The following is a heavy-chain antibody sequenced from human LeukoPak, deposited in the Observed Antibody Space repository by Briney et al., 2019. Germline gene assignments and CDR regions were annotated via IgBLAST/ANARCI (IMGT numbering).Heavy chain of an antibody. CDR3: ARQKHDYYGSGSYFPFFDY. Sequence: GESLKISCKGSGYSFTSYWIGWVRQMPGKGLEWMGIIYPGDSDTRYSPSFQGQVTISADKSISTAYLQWSSLKASDTAMYYCARQKHDYYGSGSYFPFFDYWGQGTLVTVSS. D-gene: IGHD3-10*01. CDR2: IYPGDSDT. V-gene: IGHV5-51*01. J-gene: IGHJ4*02. CDR1: GYSFTSYW.